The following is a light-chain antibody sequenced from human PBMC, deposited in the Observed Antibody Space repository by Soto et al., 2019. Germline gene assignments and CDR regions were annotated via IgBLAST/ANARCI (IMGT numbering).Light chain of an antibody. CDR2: EDN. J-gene: IGLJ2*01. CDR3: QSYDSVVV. CDR1: SGSIGSAS. V-gene: IGLV6-57*01. Sequence: NFMLTQPHSVSESPGKTVTISCTRSSGSIGSASVQWFRQRPGSSPSTVIYEDNQRPSGVPDRFSASVDSSSNSASLTISGLKTEDEADYYCQSYDSVVVFGGGTKLTVL.